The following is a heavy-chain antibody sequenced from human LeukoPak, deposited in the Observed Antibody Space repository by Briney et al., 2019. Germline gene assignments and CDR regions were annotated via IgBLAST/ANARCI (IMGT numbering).Heavy chain of an antibody. Sequence: GGSLRLSCAASGFTVSINYMTWVRQAPGKGLESVSAIYSGGKTYYADSVKGRSTISRDNSKNTLYLQMNSLRAEDTAVYYCARDGFEGMDVWGQGTTVTVSS. D-gene: IGHD3-9*01. V-gene: IGHV3-66*01. CDR1: GFTVSINY. CDR3: ARDGFEGMDV. J-gene: IGHJ6*02. CDR2: IYSGGKT.